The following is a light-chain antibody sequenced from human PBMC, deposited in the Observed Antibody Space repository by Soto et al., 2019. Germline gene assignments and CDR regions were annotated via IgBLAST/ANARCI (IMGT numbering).Light chain of an antibody. CDR1: QSVRSNY. J-gene: IGKJ4*01. V-gene: IGKV3-20*01. CDR2: GAS. Sequence: EIVLTQSPGTLSLSPGERATLSCRASQSVRSNYLAWYQQKPGRAPRLLIYGASSSATGIPDRFSGSGSGTDFTLTISRLEPEDFAVYYCQQYGSSPLAFGGGTKVEI. CDR3: QQYGSSPLA.